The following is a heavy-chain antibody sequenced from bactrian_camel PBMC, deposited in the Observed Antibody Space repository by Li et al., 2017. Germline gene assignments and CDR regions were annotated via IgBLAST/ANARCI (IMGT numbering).Heavy chain of an antibody. CDR2: SGGSST. J-gene: IGHJ4*01. V-gene: IGHV3S31*01. CDR3: ATQGWGAWALGS. CDR1: RFTFSSST. D-gene: IGHD5*01. Sequence: DVQLVESGGGLVQPGGSLRLSCAASRFTFSSSTMTWVRQAPGKGLEWVSSSGGSSTFYADSVKGRFTIARDNAKNTLYLQLNYLKTEDTAVYYCATQGWGAWALGSWGQGTQVTVS.